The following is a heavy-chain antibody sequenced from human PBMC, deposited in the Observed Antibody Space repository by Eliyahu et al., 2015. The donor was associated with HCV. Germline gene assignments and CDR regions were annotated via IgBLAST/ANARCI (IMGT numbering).Heavy chain of an antibody. J-gene: IGHJ4*02. Sequence: EVQLFESGGGXGQPGGSXRLACAASGFPFGIYAMNWVRQGPAKGLEWVSEITSRGGITYYADSVKGRFTISRDNSKNTLYLQMNSLRGEDTAIYYCAPEPLAGRWGQGTQVTVSS. CDR2: ITSRGGIT. V-gene: IGHV3-23*01. D-gene: IGHD6-13*01. CDR3: APEPLAGR. CDR1: GFPFGIYA.